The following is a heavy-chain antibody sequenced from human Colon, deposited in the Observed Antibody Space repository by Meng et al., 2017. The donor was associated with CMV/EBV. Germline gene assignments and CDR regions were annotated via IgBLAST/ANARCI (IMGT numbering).Heavy chain of an antibody. V-gene: IGHV3-21*01. CDR1: GGSISSSTYS. CDR3: ARDYGSGSYYTFSNYYYGMDV. D-gene: IGHD3-10*01. CDR2: ISSSSSYI. Sequence: ETLSLTCTVSGGSISSSTYSWGWVRQAPGKGLEWVSSISSSSSYIYYADSVKGRFTISRDNAKNSLYLQMNSLRAEDTAVYYCARDYGSGSYYTFSNYYYGMDVWGQGTTVTVSS. J-gene: IGHJ6*02.